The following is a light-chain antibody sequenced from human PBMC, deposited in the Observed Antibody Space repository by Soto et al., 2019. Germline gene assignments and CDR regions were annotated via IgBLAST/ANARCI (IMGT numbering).Light chain of an antibody. CDR1: SSDVGGYNY. Sequence: QSVLTQPPSASGSPVQSVTISCTGTSSDVGGYNYVSWYQQHPDKAPKLMIYEVTRRPSGVPDRFSGSKSGNTASLTVSGPQAEDEADYYCSSYAGSNNHVFGTGTKVTVL. CDR2: EVT. CDR3: SSYAGSNNHV. V-gene: IGLV2-8*01. J-gene: IGLJ1*01.